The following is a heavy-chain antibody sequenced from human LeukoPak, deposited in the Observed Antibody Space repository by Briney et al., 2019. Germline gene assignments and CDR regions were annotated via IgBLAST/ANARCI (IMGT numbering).Heavy chain of an antibody. D-gene: IGHD3-16*01. CDR3: AKNGEGGSYFDY. V-gene: IGHV1-69*04. CDR2: IIPIFGIA. CDR1: GGTFSSYA. Sequence: SVKVSCKASGGTFSSYAISWMRQAPGQGLEWMGRIIPIFGIANYAQKFQGRVTITADKSTSTAYMELSSLRSEDTAVYYCAKNGEGGSYFDYWGQGTLATVSS. J-gene: IGHJ4*02.